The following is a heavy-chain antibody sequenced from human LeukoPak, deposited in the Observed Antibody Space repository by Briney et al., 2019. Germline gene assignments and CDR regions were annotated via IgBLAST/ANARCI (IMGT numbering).Heavy chain of an antibody. Sequence: GGSLRLSCAASGFTVSSNYMSWVRQAPGKGLEWVSVIYSGGSTYYADSVKGRFTISRDNSKNTLYLQMNSLRAEDTAVYYCARPMVTTVTTFGYWGQGTLVTVSS. CDR1: GFTVSSNY. D-gene: IGHD4-17*01. V-gene: IGHV3-66*01. J-gene: IGHJ4*02. CDR3: ARPMVTTVTTFGY. CDR2: IYSGGST.